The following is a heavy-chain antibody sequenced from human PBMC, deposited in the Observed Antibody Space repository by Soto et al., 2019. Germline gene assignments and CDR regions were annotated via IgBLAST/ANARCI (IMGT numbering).Heavy chain of an antibody. CDR2: LYYSGNT. V-gene: IGHV4-39*01. D-gene: IGHD2-15*01. J-gene: IGHJ5*02. CDR1: GGSISSFNYF. CDR3: ARGGGSTFNWFDP. Sequence: QLQLQESGPGLVKPSETLSLTCTVSGGSISSFNYFWGWIRQPPGKGLEWIGSLYYSGNTYYNPSLQSRVTISVDTSKKQCTLTPRPVTAADTAVYYCARGGGSTFNWFDPWGQGTRVTVSP.